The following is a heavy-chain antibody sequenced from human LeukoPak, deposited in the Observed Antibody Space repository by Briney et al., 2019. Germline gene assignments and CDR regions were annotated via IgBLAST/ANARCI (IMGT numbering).Heavy chain of an antibody. J-gene: IGHJ4*02. CDR3: ARSPYGSGSYSFPRMADY. V-gene: IGHV1-18*04. CDR1: GYTFTSYG. Sequence: ASVKVSCKASGYTFTSYGISWVRQAPGQGLEWMGWISAYNGNTNYAQKLQGRVTMTTDTSTSIAYMELRSLRSDDTAVYYCARSPYGSGSYSFPRMADYWGQGTLVTVSS. CDR2: ISAYNGNT. D-gene: IGHD3-10*01.